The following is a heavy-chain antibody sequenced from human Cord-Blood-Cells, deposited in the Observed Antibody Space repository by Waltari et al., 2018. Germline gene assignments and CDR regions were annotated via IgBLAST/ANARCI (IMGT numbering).Heavy chain of an antibody. CDR1: GYSISSGYS. Sequence: QVQLQESGPGLVKPSETLSLTFAVSGYSISSGYSWGWIRQPPGKGLEWVGSIYHRGSTYYNPSLKSRVTISVDTSKNQFSLKLSSVTAADTAVYYCARDLNWGEPRYWYFDLWGRGTLVTVSS. J-gene: IGHJ2*01. V-gene: IGHV4-38-2*02. D-gene: IGHD7-27*01. CDR2: IYHRGST. CDR3: ARDLNWGEPRYWYFDL.